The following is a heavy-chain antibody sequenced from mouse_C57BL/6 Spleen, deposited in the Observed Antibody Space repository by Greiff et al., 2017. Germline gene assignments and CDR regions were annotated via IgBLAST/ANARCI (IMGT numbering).Heavy chain of an antibody. J-gene: IGHJ2*01. CDR1: GYTFTDYY. V-gene: IGHV1-19*01. Sequence: VQLKESGPVLVKPGASVKMSCKASGYTFTDYYMNWVKQSHGKSLEWIGVINPYNGGTSYNQKFKGKATLTVDKSSSTAYMELNSLTSEDSAVYYCARNDWSYYFDYWGQGTTLTVSS. D-gene: IGHD2-12*01. CDR2: INPYNGGT. CDR3: ARNDWSYYFDY.